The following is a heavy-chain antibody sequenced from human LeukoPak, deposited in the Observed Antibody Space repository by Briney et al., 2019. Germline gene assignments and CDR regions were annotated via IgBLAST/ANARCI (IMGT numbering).Heavy chain of an antibody. CDR2: IWYDGSNK. D-gene: IGHD2-8*01. J-gene: IGHJ6*02. CDR1: GFTFSSYG. Sequence: AGGSLRLSCAASGFTFSSYGMHWVRQAPGKGLEWVAVIWYDGSNKYYADSVKGRFTISRDNSKNTLYLQMNSLRAEDTAVYYCARDAEGYCTNGVCPREYYYYYGMDVWGQGTTVTVSS. CDR3: ARDAEGYCTNGVCPREYYYYYGMDV. V-gene: IGHV3-33*01.